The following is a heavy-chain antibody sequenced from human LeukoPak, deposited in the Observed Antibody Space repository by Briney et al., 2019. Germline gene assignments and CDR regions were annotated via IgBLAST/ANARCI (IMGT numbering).Heavy chain of an antibody. CDR2: ISGSSSYL. CDR1: GFIFGDFD. V-gene: IGHV3-21*06. J-gene: IGHJ4*02. D-gene: IGHD3-10*01. Sequence: NAGGSLRLSYAASGFIFGDFDINWVRLPPGKGLEWVSSISGSSSYLPHADSVRDRFTVSRDNAKSSLFLQMNSLRPEDTAVYYCAKLGGLWFGGLFSHFDFWGQGILVTVSS. CDR3: AKLGGLWFGGLFSHFDF.